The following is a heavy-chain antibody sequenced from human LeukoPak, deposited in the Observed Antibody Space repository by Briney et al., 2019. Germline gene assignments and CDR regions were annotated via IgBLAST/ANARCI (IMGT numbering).Heavy chain of an antibody. CDR3: TRETYSSSWLGPPIIDY. CDR1: GFTFSSYW. Sequence: GGSLRLSCAASGFTFSSYWMSWVRQAPGKGLEWVANIKQDGSEKYYVDSVKGRFTISRDNAKNSLYLQMNSLKTEDTAVYYCTRETYSSSWLGPPIIDYWGQGTLVTVSS. D-gene: IGHD6-13*01. CDR2: IKQDGSEK. J-gene: IGHJ4*02. V-gene: IGHV3-7*03.